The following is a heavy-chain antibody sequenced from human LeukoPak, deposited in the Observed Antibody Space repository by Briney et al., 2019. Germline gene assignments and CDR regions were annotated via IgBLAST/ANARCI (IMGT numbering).Heavy chain of an antibody. CDR3: ARDLGGWLLPSYMNV. V-gene: IGHV3-7*01. J-gene: IGHJ6*03. Sequence: GGSLRLSCAASGFTFSSYWMSWVRQAPGKGLEWVANIKQDGSEKYYVDSVKGRFAISRDNAKNSLYLQMNSLRAEDTAVYYCARDLGGWLLPSYMNVWGKGTTVTVSS. CDR2: IKQDGSEK. CDR1: GFTFSSYW. D-gene: IGHD2-15*01.